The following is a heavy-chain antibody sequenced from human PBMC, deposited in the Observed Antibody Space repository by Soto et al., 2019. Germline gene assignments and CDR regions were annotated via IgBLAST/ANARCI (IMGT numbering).Heavy chain of an antibody. V-gene: IGHV1-46*01. Sequence: QVQLVQSGAEVKKPGASVMLSCKASGYTFTSYYMXWVRQAPGQGLEWMGIINPDGGSTRYAQKFQGRVTMTRDTSTSTFYMELSSLRSEDXAVYYCXKXXXGXXXXXXXXAHIDYWGQGTLVTVSS. CDR3: XKXXXGXXXXXXXXAHIDY. J-gene: IGHJ4*02. CDR1: GYTFTSYY. CDR2: INPDGGST.